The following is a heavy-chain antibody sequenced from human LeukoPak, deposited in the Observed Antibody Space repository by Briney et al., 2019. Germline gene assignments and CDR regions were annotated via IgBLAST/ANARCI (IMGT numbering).Heavy chain of an antibody. J-gene: IGHJ4*02. Sequence: GGSLRLSCAASGFTSSDYYMSWIRQAHGKGMEWVSYISSSSSYTNYADSVKGRFTISRDNAKNSLYLQMNSLRAEDTAVYYCARELRGYSYGYRAACVDYWGRGTLVTVSS. CDR3: ARELRGYSYGYRAACVDY. CDR1: GFTSSDYY. D-gene: IGHD5-18*01. V-gene: IGHV3-11*06. CDR2: ISSSSSYT.